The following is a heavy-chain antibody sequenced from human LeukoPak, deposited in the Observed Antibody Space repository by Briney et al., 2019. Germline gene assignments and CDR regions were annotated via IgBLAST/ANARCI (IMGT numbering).Heavy chain of an antibody. Sequence: PSETLSLTCAVYGGSFSSYYWSWIRQPPGKGLEWIGEINHSGSTNYNPSLKSRVTISVDTSKNQFSLKLSSVTAADTAVYYCARRVYSGYDYYYYYGMDVWGQGTTVTVSS. CDR1: GGSFSSYY. D-gene: IGHD5-12*01. J-gene: IGHJ6*02. CDR2: INHSGST. V-gene: IGHV4-34*01. CDR3: ARRVYSGYDYYYYYGMDV.